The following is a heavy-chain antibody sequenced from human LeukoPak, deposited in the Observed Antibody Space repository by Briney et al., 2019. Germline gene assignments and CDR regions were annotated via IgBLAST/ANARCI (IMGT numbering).Heavy chain of an antibody. Sequence: GGSLRLSCAASGFTFSSYGMHWVRQAPGKGLEWVAVISYDGSNKYYADSVKGRFTISRDNSKNTLYLQMNSLRAEDTAVYYCAKDRQRWLQLGDAAFDYWGQGTLVTVSS. V-gene: IGHV3-30*18. D-gene: IGHD5-24*01. CDR1: GFTFSSYG. CDR2: ISYDGSNK. CDR3: AKDRQRWLQLGDAAFDY. J-gene: IGHJ4*02.